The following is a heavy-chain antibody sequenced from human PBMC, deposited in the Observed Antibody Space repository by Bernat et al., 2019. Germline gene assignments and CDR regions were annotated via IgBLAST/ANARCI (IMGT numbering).Heavy chain of an antibody. J-gene: IGHJ4*02. Sequence: EVQLVESGGGLVQPGGSLTLSCAASGFTFTTYNMNWVRQAPGKGREWVSIISSSTIYRIYADSVKGRITISCDKAKNTLYLQMNSLRADDKAGYYCARDQYGDYTYDYWGQGTLVTVSS. CDR2: ISSSTIYR. CDR3: ARDQYGDYTYDY. D-gene: IGHD3-3*01. CDR1: GFTFTTYN. V-gene: IGHV3-21*01.